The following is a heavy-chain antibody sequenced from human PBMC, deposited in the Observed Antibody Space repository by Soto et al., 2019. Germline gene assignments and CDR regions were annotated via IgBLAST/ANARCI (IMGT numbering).Heavy chain of an antibody. J-gene: IGHJ4*02. Sequence: QVQLVESGGGVVQPGRSLRLSCAASGFTFSSYGMHWVRQAPGKGLEWVAVISYDGSNKYYADSVKGRFTISRDNSKNTLYLQMNSLRAEDPAVYCCAKEGGYCSSTRCSQGGFDYWVQGTLVTVSS. CDR2: ISYDGSNK. D-gene: IGHD2-2*01. CDR3: AKEGGYCSSTRCSQGGFDY. CDR1: GFTFSSYG. V-gene: IGHV3-30*18.